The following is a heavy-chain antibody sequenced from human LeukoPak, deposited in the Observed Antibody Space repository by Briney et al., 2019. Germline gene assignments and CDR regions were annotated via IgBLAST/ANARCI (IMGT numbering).Heavy chain of an antibody. CDR3: ARGVLYYDSSVGFDY. D-gene: IGHD3-22*01. CDR1: GGSISSYY. CDR2: IYYSGST. J-gene: IGHJ4*02. Sequence: SETLSLTCTVSGGSISSYYWSWIRQPPGKGLEWIGYIYYSGSTNYNPSLKSRVTISVDTSKNQFSLKLSSVTAADTAVYYCARGVLYYDSSVGFDYWGQGTLVTVSS. V-gene: IGHV4-59*12.